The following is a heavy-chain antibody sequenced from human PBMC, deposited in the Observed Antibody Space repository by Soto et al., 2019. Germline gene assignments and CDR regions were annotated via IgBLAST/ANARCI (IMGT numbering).Heavy chain of an antibody. V-gene: IGHV3-48*03. Sequence: GGSLRLSCAASGFTFSSYEMNWVRQAPGKGLEWVSYISSSGSTIYYADSVKGRFTISRDNAKNSLYLQMNSLRAEDTAVYYCARESSIVVVTATASERHNWFDPWGQGT. D-gene: IGHD2-21*02. J-gene: IGHJ5*02. CDR3: ARESSIVVVTATASERHNWFDP. CDR1: GFTFSSYE. CDR2: ISSSGSTI.